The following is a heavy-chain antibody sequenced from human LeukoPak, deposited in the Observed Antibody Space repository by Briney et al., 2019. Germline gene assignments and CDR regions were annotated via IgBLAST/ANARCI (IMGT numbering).Heavy chain of an antibody. CDR1: GFTFSSYW. J-gene: IGHJ4*02. CDR2: INSDGNYT. V-gene: IGHV3-74*01. CDR3: AREKLSFFDSSGYFDY. Sequence: GGSLRLSCAASGFTFSSYWMNWVRQAPGKGLVWVSRINSDGNYTTYADSVRGRFTIARDNAKNTLSLQMSRLRAEDTAVYYCAREKLSFFDSSGYFDYWGQGTLVTVSS. D-gene: IGHD3-22*01.